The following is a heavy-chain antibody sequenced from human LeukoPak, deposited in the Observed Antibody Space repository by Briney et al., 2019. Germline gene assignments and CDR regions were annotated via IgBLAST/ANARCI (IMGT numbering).Heavy chain of an antibody. J-gene: IGHJ4*02. Sequence: PGGSLRLSCAASGFTFGNYAMSWVRQAPGKGLEWVSGVSGSGTTTYYADSVKGRFTISRDNAKNSLYLQMNSLRAEDTAVYYCARGDSGSYYFDYWGQGTLVTVSS. CDR2: VSGSGTTT. CDR3: ARGDSGSYYFDY. V-gene: IGHV3-23*01. D-gene: IGHD1-26*01. CDR1: GFTFGNYA.